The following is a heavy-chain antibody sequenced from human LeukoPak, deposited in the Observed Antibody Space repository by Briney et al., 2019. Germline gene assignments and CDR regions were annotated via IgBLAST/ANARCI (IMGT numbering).Heavy chain of an antibody. Sequence: KPSETLSLTCTVSGGSISSGSYYWSWIRQPAGEGLEWIGRIYTSGSTNYNPSLKSRVTISVDTSKNQFSLKLSSVTAADTAVYYCARDLVERPLHYWGQGTLVTVSS. CDR3: ARDLVERPLHY. CDR1: GGSISSGSYY. D-gene: IGHD1-1*01. J-gene: IGHJ4*02. CDR2: IYTSGST. V-gene: IGHV4-61*02.